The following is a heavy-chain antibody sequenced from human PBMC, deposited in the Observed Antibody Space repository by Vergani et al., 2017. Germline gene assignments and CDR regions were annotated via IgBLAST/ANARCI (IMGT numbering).Heavy chain of an antibody. CDR3: ARQGHSVRGFKLYFYSYMDV. CDR2: IYPDDSEI. D-gene: IGHD3-10*01. V-gene: IGHV5-51*01. Sequence: EVQLVQSGAEVKKPGESLKISCRGSGYNFNTYWIGWVRQMPGKGLEWMGFIYPDDSEIRYNPSFQGQVTISVDKSINTAYLQWTSLKASDSALYYCARQGHSVRGFKLYFYSYMDVWGKGTTVTVSS. J-gene: IGHJ6*03. CDR1: GYNFNTYW.